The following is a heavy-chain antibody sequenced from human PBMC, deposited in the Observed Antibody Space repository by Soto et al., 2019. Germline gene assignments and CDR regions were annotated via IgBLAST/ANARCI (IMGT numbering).Heavy chain of an antibody. J-gene: IGHJ4*02. Sequence: SETLSLTCTVSGGSVSSGSYYWSWIRQHPGKGLEWIGYIYYSGSTNYNPSLKSRVTISVDTSKNQFSLKLSSVTAADTAVYYCARVDWNDVDFDYWGQGTLVTVSS. CDR2: IYYSGST. CDR1: GGSVSSGSYY. V-gene: IGHV4-61*01. D-gene: IGHD1-1*01. CDR3: ARVDWNDVDFDY.